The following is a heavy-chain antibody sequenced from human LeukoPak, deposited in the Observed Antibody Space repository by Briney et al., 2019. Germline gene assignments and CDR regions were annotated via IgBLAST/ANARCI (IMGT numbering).Heavy chain of an antibody. CDR2: ISPNNGDT. J-gene: IGHJ4*02. D-gene: IGHD3-10*01. CDR3: VRSPIGASAY. Sequence: ASVKVSCKPSGYTFTHSYIHWVRQAPGVGLQWMGWISPNNGDTKYAEDFQDRVTMTRDTSISTAYMDLTGLAPDDTAVYYCVRSPIGASAYWGRGTLVSASS. V-gene: IGHV1-2*02. CDR1: GYTFTHSY.